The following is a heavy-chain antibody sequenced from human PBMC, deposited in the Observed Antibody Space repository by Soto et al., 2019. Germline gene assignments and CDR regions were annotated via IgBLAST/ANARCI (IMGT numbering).Heavy chain of an antibody. D-gene: IGHD4-17*01. J-gene: IGHJ4*02. V-gene: IGHV1-69*02. Sequence: QVQLVQSGAEVKKPGSSVKVSCKASGGTFSSYTISWVRQAPGQGLEWMGRIIPILGIANYAQKFQDRVTITADKSTSTAYMELSSLRSEDTAVYYCARGDYGDRGGPFDYWGQGTLVTVSS. CDR3: ARGDYGDRGGPFDY. CDR2: IIPILGIA. CDR1: GGTFSSYT.